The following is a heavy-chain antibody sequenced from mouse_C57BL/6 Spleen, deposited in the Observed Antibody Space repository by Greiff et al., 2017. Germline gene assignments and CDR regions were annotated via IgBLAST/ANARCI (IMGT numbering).Heavy chain of an antibody. CDR3: ARHSTTVVATAWFAY. V-gene: IGHV5-17*03. CDR1: GFTFSDYG. D-gene: IGHD1-1*01. J-gene: IGHJ3*01. CDR2: ISSGSSTI. Sequence: DVKLVESGGGLVKPGGSLKLSCAASGFTFSDYGMHWVRQAPEKGLEWVAYISSGSSTIYYADTVKGRFTISRDNAKNTLYLQMSSLKSEDTAMYYCARHSTTVVATAWFAYWGQGTLVTVSA.